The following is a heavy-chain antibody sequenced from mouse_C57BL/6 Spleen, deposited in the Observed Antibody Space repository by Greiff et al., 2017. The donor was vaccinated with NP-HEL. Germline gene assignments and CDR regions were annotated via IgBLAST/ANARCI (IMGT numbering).Heavy chain of an antibody. CDR1: GFTFSDYG. Sequence: EVHLVESGGGLVKPGGSLKLSCAASGFTFSDYGMHWVRQAPEKGLEWVAYISSGSSTIYYADTVKGRFTISRDNAKNTLFLQMTSLRSEDTAMYYCARGLLLRSALDYWGQGTSVTVSS. D-gene: IGHD1-1*01. J-gene: IGHJ4*01. CDR2: ISSGSSTI. V-gene: IGHV5-17*01. CDR3: ARGLLLRSALDY.